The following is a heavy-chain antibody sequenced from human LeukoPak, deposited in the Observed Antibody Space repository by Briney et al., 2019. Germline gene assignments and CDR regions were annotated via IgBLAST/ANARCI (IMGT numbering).Heavy chain of an antibody. Sequence: ASVKVSCKAAGYTFTGYYMHWVRQAPGQGLEWMGWINPNSGGTNYAQKFQGRVTMTRDTSISTAYMELSRLRSDDTAVYYCARDYYGSGSYYPLDYWGQGTLVTASS. CDR2: INPNSGGT. V-gene: IGHV1-2*02. J-gene: IGHJ4*02. CDR1: GYTFTGYY. D-gene: IGHD3-10*01. CDR3: ARDYYGSGSYYPLDY.